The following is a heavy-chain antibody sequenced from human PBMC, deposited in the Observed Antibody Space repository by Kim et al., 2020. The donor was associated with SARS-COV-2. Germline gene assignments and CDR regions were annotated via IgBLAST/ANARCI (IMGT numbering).Heavy chain of an antibody. D-gene: IGHD3-22*01. CDR2: INHSGST. CDR1: GGSFSGYY. CDR3: ARVAGEYYYDSSGYKSDAFDI. V-gene: IGHV4-34*01. Sequence: SETLSLTCAVYGGSFSGYYWSWIRQPPGKGLEWIGEINHSGSTNYNPSLKSRVTISVDTSKNQFSLKLSSVTAADTAVYYCARVAGEYYYDSSGYKSDAFDIWGQGTMVTVSS. J-gene: IGHJ3*02.